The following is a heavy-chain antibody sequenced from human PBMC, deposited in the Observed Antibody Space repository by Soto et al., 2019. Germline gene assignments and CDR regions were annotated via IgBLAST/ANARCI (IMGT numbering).Heavy chain of an antibody. J-gene: IGHJ3*01. CDR2: INPLKGDT. CDR1: GYTFSTYG. D-gene: IGHD2-2*02. CDR3: ARVKVPAAILGAFDL. Sequence: QAQLVQSGDEMRKPGASVKVSCKASGYTFSTYGITWVRQAPGQGLEWMGWINPLKGDTNSAARFQDRLTMTTDTSTRTAYMELRSLTSDDTAVYYCARVKVPAAILGAFDLWGQGTVVTVSS. V-gene: IGHV1-18*01.